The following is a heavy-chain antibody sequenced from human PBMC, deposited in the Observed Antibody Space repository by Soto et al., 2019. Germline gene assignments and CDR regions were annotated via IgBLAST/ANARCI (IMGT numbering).Heavy chain of an antibody. CDR2: INAGNGNK. CDR3: ARGIWVATSASYYFDS. CDR1: GFTFSKYA. J-gene: IGHJ4*02. V-gene: IGHV1-3*01. Sequence: QVQLVQSGAEVKKPGASVMISCKASGFTFSKYAMQWVRQALGQRPEWMGWINAGNGNKKYSQKFQDRFTITRDTPENTAYMDLSSLTSEETTVYFCARGIWVATSASYYFDSWGQGTQVTV. D-gene: IGHD5-12*01.